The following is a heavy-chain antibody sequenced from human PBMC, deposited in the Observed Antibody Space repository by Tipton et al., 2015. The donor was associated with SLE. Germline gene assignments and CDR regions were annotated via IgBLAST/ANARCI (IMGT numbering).Heavy chain of an antibody. CDR2: IYSSGTN. Sequence: TLSLTCTVSGVSVSSTNYYWSWVRQPAGKGLEWIGRIYSSGTNNYNPSLESRVTISIDTSKNQFSLKLSSVTAADTAVYYCARGVDYWGQGTLVTVSS. J-gene: IGHJ4*02. CDR1: GVSVSSTNYY. V-gene: IGHV4-61*02. CDR3: ARGVDY.